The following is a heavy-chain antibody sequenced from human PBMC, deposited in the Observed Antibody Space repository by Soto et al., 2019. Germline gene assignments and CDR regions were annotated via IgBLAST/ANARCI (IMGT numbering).Heavy chain of an antibody. V-gene: IGHV4-59*08. J-gene: IGHJ6*03. Sequence: SETLSLTCTVSGGSISTYYWSWIRQPPGKGLEWIGYIYYSGSTNYNPSLKSRVTISVDTSKNQFSLKLSSVTAADTAVYFCGRHNRFWECLSNPYGYSYMDVWGKGTTVTVS. D-gene: IGHD3-3*01. CDR1: GGSISTYY. CDR3: GRHNRFWECLSNPYGYSYMDV. CDR2: IYYSGST.